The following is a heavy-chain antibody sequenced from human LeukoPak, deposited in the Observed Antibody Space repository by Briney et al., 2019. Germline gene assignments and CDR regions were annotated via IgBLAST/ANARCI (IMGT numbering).Heavy chain of an antibody. D-gene: IGHD1-14*01. CDR1: GGSISSSNYY. J-gene: IGHJ4*02. V-gene: IGHV4-39*07. Sequence: SETLSLTCTVSGGSISSSNYYWGWIRQPPGKGLEWIASIHYSETTYYNPSLKSRVTMSVDRSKNQFSLKLSSVTAADTAVYYCAREGTGVGFDYWGQGTLVTVSS. CDR3: AREGTGVGFDY. CDR2: IHYSETT.